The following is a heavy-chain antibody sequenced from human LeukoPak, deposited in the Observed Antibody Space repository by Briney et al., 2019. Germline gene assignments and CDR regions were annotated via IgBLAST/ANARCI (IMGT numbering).Heavy chain of an antibody. CDR2: IYYSGST. J-gene: IGHJ3*02. V-gene: IGHV4-59*01. Sequence: SETLSLTCTVSGGSISSYYWSWIRQPPGKGLEWIGYIYYSGSTNYNPSLKSRVTISVDTSKNQFSLKLSSVTAADTAVYYCARLRPYDAFDIWGQGTMVTVSS. CDR3: ARLRPYDAFDI. CDR1: GGSISSYY.